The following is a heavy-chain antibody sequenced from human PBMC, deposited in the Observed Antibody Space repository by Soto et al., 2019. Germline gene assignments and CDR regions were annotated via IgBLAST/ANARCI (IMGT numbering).Heavy chain of an antibody. Sequence: EVQLVESGGGLVQPGGSLRLSCAASGFTFSNIWMSWVRQAPGKGLEWVASIKSDGSERSHVDAVRGRFSISRDNARNSLYLQMNSLRADDTAVYYCARDVIWGQGSLVTVSS. CDR2: IKSDGSER. J-gene: IGHJ4*02. V-gene: IGHV3-7*05. CDR1: GFTFSNIW. CDR3: ARDVI.